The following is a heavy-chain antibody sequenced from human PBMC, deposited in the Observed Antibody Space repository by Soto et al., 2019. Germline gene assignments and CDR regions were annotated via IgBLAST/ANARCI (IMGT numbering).Heavy chain of an antibody. CDR3: ARQFSVYGDYGRYFDF. V-gene: IGHV4-39*01. J-gene: IGHJ4*02. D-gene: IGHD4-17*01. Sequence: QLQLQESGPGLVKPSETLSLTCTVSGDSISSSGYYWGWIRQPPGKGLEWIGTIYYSGSTYYNPSLKSRVTISVDTSKNQFSLKLSSVTAADTAVYYCARQFSVYGDYGRYFDFWGQGTLVTVSS. CDR1: GDSISSSGYY. CDR2: IYYSGST.